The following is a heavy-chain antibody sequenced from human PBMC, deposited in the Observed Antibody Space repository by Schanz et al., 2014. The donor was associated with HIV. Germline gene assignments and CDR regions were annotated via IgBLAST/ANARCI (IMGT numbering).Heavy chain of an antibody. Sequence: QVQLVQSGAELKKPGASVKVSCKASGYTFTSYYINWVRQAPGQGLEWMGWISPYNGKTRYAEKFQDRVTMTTDTSTTTAYMELRRLRSDATAVYYCARWGRGCSGGSCYWGYYGMDVWGQGTTVTVSS. D-gene: IGHD2-15*01. CDR2: ISPYNGKT. V-gene: IGHV1-18*01. J-gene: IGHJ6*02. CDR1: GYTFTSYY. CDR3: ARWGRGCSGGSCYWGYYGMDV.